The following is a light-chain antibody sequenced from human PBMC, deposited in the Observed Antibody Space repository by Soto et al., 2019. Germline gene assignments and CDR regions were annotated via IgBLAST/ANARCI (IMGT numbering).Light chain of an antibody. CDR3: QHLHNYPPT. V-gene: IGKV1-9*01. J-gene: IGKJ4*01. CDR2: DAS. CDR1: QGISSD. Sequence: DIQVTQSPSFMSASVGDRVTITCRASQGISSDLAWYQQKPGKAPNLLIYDASTLQSGVPSRFGGSGSGTEFTLTISSLQAEDFATYYCQHLHNYPPTFGGGTKVEIK.